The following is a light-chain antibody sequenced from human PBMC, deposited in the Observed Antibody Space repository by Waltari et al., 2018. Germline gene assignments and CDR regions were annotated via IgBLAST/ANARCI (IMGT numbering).Light chain of an antibody. CDR1: KVGEKY. Sequence: SYDLTQPASVAFSPGQTASITTSGAKVGEKYACWFQQKPGQPPVLVIYQDTKRPPGIPERFSGSTSGTTATLTISGTQPMDEADYSCQAWDSTVVFGGGTKLTVL. CDR2: QDT. J-gene: IGLJ2*01. CDR3: QAWDSTVV. V-gene: IGLV3-1*01.